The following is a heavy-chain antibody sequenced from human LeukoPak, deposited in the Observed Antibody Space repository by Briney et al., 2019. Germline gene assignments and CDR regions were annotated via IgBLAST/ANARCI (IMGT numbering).Heavy chain of an antibody. D-gene: IGHD1-26*01. Sequence: SETLSLTCTVSGGSISSSSYYWGWVRQPPGKGLEWIGSIYCSGGTYYNPSLKTRVTISVDTSKNQFSLKLSSVTAADTAVYYCARPRWDLNNWFDPWGQGTLVTVSS. CDR2: IYCSGGT. CDR3: ARPRWDLNNWFDP. V-gene: IGHV4-39*01. CDR1: GGSISSSSYY. J-gene: IGHJ5*02.